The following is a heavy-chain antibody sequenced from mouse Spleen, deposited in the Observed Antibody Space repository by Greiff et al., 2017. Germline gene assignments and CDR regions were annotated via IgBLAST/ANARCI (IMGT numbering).Heavy chain of an antibody. CDR2: IYPGSGST. V-gene: IGHV1-55*01. D-gene: IGHD2-5*01. CDR3: ARYYSNLYAMDY. J-gene: IGHJ4*01. CDR1: GYTFTSYW. Sequence: QVQLQQSGAELVKPGASVKMSCKASGYTFTSYWITWVKQRPGQGLEWIGDIYPGSGSTNYNEKFKSKATLTVDTSSSTAYMQLSSLTSEDSAVYYCARYYSNLYAMDYWGQGTSVTVSS.